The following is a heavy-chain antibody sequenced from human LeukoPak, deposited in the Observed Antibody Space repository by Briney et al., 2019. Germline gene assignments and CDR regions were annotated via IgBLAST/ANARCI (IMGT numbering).Heavy chain of an antibody. J-gene: IGHJ4*02. V-gene: IGHV4-59*01. D-gene: IGHD5-18*01. CDR3: ARGSRGYSYGNFDY. Sequence: ASETLSLTCTVSGGSISSYYWSWIRQPPGKGLKGIGYIYYSGSTNYNPSLKSRVTVSVDPSKNQFSLKLSSVTAADTAVYYCARGSRGYSYGNFDYWGQGTLVTVSS. CDR1: GGSISSYY. CDR2: IYYSGST.